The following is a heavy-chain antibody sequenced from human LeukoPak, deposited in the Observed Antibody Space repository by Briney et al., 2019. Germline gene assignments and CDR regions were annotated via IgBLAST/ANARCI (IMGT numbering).Heavy chain of an antibody. Sequence: ASVKVSCKASGYTFTSYAMHWVRQAPGQRLEWMGWINAGNGNTKYSQKFQGRVTITRDTSASTAYMELSSLRSEDTAVYYCARVPPSYSGSYYENYFDYWGQGTLVTVSS. CDR2: INAGNGNT. D-gene: IGHD1-26*01. CDR3: ARVPPSYSGSYYENYFDY. J-gene: IGHJ4*02. V-gene: IGHV1-3*01. CDR1: GYTFTSYA.